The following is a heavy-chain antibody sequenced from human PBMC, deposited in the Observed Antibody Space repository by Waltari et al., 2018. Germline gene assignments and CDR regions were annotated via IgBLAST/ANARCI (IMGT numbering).Heavy chain of an antibody. CDR1: GGPFSSYA. V-gene: IGHV1-69*12. Sequence: QVQLVQSGAEVKKPGSSVTVSCKASGGPFSSYAISWVRQAPGQGLEWMGGIIPIFGTANYAQKFQGRVTITADESTSTAYMELSSLRSEDTAVYYCASIAAAGRGNWFDPWGQGTLVTVSS. J-gene: IGHJ5*02. CDR3: ASIAAAGRGNWFDP. D-gene: IGHD6-13*01. CDR2: IIPIFGTA.